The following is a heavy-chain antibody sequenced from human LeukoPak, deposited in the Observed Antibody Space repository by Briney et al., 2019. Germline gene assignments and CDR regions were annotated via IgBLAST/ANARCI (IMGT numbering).Heavy chain of an antibody. CDR3: ARDPISVYCSSTSCYPTTRRYYFDY. D-gene: IGHD2-2*01. CDR2: INHSGST. V-gene: IGHV4-34*01. J-gene: IGHJ4*02. CDR1: GGSFSDYY. Sequence: PETLSLTCAVNGGSFSDYYWSWIRQPPGKGLEWIGEINHSGSTNYNPSLKSRVTISVDTSKNQFSLKLSSVTAADTAVYYCARDPISVYCSSTSCYPTTRRYYFDYWGQGTLVTVSS.